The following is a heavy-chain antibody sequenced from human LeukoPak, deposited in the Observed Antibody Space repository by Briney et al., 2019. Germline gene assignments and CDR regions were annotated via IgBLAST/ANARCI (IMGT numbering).Heavy chain of an antibody. J-gene: IGHJ4*02. CDR3: ARSPPSHQGEWLLMIDY. D-gene: IGHD3-3*01. Sequence: PSETLSLTCTVSGGSISSYYWSWIRQPPGKGLEWIGYIYYSGSTNYNPSLKSRVTISVDTSKNQFSLKLSSVTAADTAVYYCARSPPSHQGEWLLMIDYWGQGTLVTVSS. V-gene: IGHV4-59*01. CDR2: IYYSGST. CDR1: GGSISSYY.